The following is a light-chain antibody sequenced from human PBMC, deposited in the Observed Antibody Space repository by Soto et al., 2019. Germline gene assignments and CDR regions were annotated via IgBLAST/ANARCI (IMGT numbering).Light chain of an antibody. CDR1: QNINNY. Sequence: DIQMTQSPSSLSASVGDRVTITCRASQNINNYLNWYQHKPGQAPKVLIYKASSLRSGVPSRFSGSGSGTEFTLTISSLQPDDFATYYCQQYNSYWAFGQGTKVEI. CDR2: KAS. V-gene: IGKV1-5*03. CDR3: QQYNSYWA. J-gene: IGKJ1*01.